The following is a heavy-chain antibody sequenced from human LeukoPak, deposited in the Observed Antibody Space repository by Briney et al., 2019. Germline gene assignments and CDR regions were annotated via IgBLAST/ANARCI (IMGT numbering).Heavy chain of an antibody. Sequence: GGSLRLSCSASGFTFTTYSMYWVRQAPGKGLEYVSAVSSHGLSTYYVDSVEGRFTISRDNSKNTLHLQMSSLRPDDTAVYYCVKGGPYSGAWYLFDYWGQGTLVTVSS. CDR2: VSSHGLST. D-gene: IGHD6-19*01. V-gene: IGHV3-64D*09. J-gene: IGHJ4*02. CDR3: VKGGPYSGAWYLFDY. CDR1: GFTFTTYS.